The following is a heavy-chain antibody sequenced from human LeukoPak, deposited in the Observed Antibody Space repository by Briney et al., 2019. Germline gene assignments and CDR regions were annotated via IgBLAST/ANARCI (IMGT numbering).Heavy chain of an antibody. D-gene: IGHD5-18*01. CDR1: GFTFSSYS. CDR3: ARYKKSAAMAAPFDY. V-gene: IGHV3-21*01. J-gene: IGHJ4*02. Sequence: GGSLRLSCAASGFTFSSYSMNWVRQAPGKGLEWVSSISSSSSYIYYADSVKGRFTISRDNAKNSLYLQMNSLRAEDTAVYYCARYKKSAAMAAPFDYWGQGTLVTVSS. CDR2: ISSSSSYI.